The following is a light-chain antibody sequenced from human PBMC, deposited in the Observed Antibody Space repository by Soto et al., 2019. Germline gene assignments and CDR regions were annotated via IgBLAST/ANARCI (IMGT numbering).Light chain of an antibody. CDR3: SSYTTSTSFIL. J-gene: IGLJ2*01. CDR1: SSDVGGYNY. Sequence: QSALTQPRSVSGSPGQSVTISCTGTSSDVGGYNYVSWYQQNPGKAPKLMIYDVSKRPSGVSDRFSGSKSANTASLIISGLQAEDEADYYCSSYTTSTSFILFGGGTKLTVL. CDR2: DVS. V-gene: IGLV2-11*01.